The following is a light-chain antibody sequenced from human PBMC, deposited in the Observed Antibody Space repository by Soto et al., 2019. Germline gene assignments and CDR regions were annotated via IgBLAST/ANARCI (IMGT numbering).Light chain of an antibody. CDR3: SSYTTSNSVV. V-gene: IGLV2-14*01. CDR1: SSDIGGYNY. J-gene: IGLJ2*01. Sequence: QSALTQPASVSGSPGQSITISCTGTSSDIGGYNYVSWYQQHPDKAPKLMIYDVSIRPSGVSNRFSGSKSANTASLTISGLQAEDEADYYCSSYTTSNSVVFGGGTKLTVL. CDR2: DVS.